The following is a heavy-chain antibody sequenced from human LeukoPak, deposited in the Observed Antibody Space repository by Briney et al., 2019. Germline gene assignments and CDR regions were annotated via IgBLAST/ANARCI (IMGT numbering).Heavy chain of an antibody. D-gene: IGHD5-12*01. CDR1: GYTFSTYG. V-gene: IGHV1-18*01. CDR2: ISAYNGNT. J-gene: IGHJ4*02. CDR3: ARDDALVATGSFDY. Sequence: ASVKVSCKASGYTFSTYGINWVRQAPGQGREWMGWISAYNGNTNYAQKLKGRVTMTTDTSTSTAYMELRSLRSDDTAVYYCARDDALVATGSFDYWGQGTLVTVSS.